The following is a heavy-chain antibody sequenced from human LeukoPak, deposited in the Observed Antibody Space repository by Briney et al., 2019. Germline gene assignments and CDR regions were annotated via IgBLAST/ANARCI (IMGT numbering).Heavy chain of an antibody. CDR2: INPNSGFT. J-gene: IGHJ4*02. CDR3: ARTTDRDADNPFDY. Sequence: ASVKVSCKASGYPFTGYYLHWVRQAPGQGLEWMGWINPNSGFTNYAQKFQGRVTMTRDTSVTTAYMELSRLRSADTAVYFCARTTDRDADNPFDYWGQGTLVTVSS. D-gene: IGHD5-24*01. V-gene: IGHV1-2*02. CDR1: GYPFTGYY.